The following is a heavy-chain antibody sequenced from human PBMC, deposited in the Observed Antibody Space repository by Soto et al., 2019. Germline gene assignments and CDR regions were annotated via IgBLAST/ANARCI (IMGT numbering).Heavy chain of an antibody. Sequence: GPLLVSCSVSGCICSSYDMSWVRRAPGKGLEWVSTILVGGSTHYEDSVKGRFTISRDTSKKTVYLQMNSLTDGDTAFYYCAKATATSGGAFEIYGQGTMVTVS. J-gene: IGHJ3*02. D-gene: IGHD1-1*01. CDR2: ILVGGST. CDR1: GCICSSYD. CDR3: AKATATSGGAFEI. V-gene: IGHV3-23*01.